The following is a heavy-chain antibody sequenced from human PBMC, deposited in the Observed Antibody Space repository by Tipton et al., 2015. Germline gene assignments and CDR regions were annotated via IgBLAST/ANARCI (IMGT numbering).Heavy chain of an antibody. CDR1: SDSINKYY. CDR2: IQYSGGT. J-gene: IGHJ4*02. D-gene: IGHD4-23*01. V-gene: IGHV4-59*07. Sequence: TLSLTCTVSSDSINKYYWSWIRQPPGKELQWIGYIQYSGGTNYNPSLESRVSMSVDTSKTQFSLEMRSVTATDTAVYYCARARGRHGGLFDSWGQGTLVTVPP. CDR3: ARARGRHGGLFDS.